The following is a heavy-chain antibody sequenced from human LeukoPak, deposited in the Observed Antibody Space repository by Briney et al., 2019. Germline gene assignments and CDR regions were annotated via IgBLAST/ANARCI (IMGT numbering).Heavy chain of an antibody. Sequence: SETLSLTCTVSGGSISSYYWSWIRQPPGKGLEWIGYIYYSGSTNYNPSLKSRVTISVDTSKNQFSLKLSSVTAADTAVYYCASPMVYDTYYYYHGMDVWGQGTTVTVSS. CDR3: ASPMVYDTYYYYHGMDV. V-gene: IGHV4-59*01. CDR2: IYYSGST. CDR1: GGSISSYY. J-gene: IGHJ6*02. D-gene: IGHD2-8*01.